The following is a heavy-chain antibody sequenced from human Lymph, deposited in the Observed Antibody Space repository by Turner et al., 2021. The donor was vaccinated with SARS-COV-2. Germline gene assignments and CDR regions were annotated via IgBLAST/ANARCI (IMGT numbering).Heavy chain of an antibody. CDR1: GYTFTSYD. CDR2: MNPNSGNT. J-gene: IGHJ6*02. CDR3: ARGRYSGGGMDV. Sequence: QVQLVQSGAEVKKPGASVKVSCKAPGYTFTSYDINWVRQATGQGLEWMGWMNPNSGNTGYAQKFQGRVTMTRNTSISTAYMELSSLKSENTAVYYCARGRYSGGGMDVWGQGTTVTVSS. V-gene: IGHV1-8*02. D-gene: IGHD1-26*01.